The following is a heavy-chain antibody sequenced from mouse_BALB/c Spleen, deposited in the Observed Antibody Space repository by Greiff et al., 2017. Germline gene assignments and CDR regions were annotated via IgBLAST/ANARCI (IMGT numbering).Heavy chain of an antibody. CDR2: ISYSGST. Sequence: EVQLQQSGPGLVKPSQSLSLTCTVTGYSITSDYAWNWIRQFPGNKLEWMGYISYSGSTSYNPSLKSRISITRDTSKNQFFLQLNSVTTEDTATYYCARRGDYYSFAYWGQGTLVTVSA. CDR3: ARRGDYYSFAY. V-gene: IGHV3-2*02. CDR1: GYSITSDYA. D-gene: IGHD1-1*01. J-gene: IGHJ3*01.